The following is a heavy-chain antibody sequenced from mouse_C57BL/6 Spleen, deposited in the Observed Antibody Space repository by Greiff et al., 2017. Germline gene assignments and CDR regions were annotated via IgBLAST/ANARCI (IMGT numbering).Heavy chain of an antibody. Sequence: EVHLVESGGGLVKPGGSLKLSCAASGFTFSDYGMHWVRQAPEKGLEWVAYISSGSSTIYYADTVKGRFTISRDNAKNTLFLQMTSLRSEDTAMYYCARPYGLYYYAMDYWGQGTSVTVSS. V-gene: IGHV5-17*01. J-gene: IGHJ4*01. D-gene: IGHD2-2*01. CDR3: ARPYGLYYYAMDY. CDR2: ISSGSSTI. CDR1: GFTFSDYG.